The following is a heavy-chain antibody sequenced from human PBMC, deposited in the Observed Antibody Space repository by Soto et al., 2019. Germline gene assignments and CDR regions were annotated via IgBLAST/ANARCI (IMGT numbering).Heavy chain of an antibody. V-gene: IGHV4-34*01. CDR1: VGSLSGYY. CDR2: INHSGST. CDR3: ARGTRDLNAFDI. Sequence: LSGTCAVYVGSLSGYYWSWIRQPPGKWLEWIGEINHSGSTNYNSSLKSRVTMSVDTSKNQISLKLSSVTAADTAVYYCARGTRDLNAFDIWGQGTMVTVSS. J-gene: IGHJ3*02.